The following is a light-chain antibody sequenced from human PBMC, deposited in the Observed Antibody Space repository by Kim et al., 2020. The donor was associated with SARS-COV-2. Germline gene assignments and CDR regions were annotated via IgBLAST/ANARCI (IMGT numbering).Light chain of an antibody. Sequence: DIVMTQSPDSLAVSLGERATINCKSSQSVLYSSNNRNYLAWYQQKPGQPPKLLIYWASTRESGVPDRFSGSGSGTDFTLTISSLQAEDAAVYYCQQYDNVPPYTFGQGTKLEI. CDR3: QQYDNVPPYT. J-gene: IGKJ2*01. V-gene: IGKV4-1*01. CDR1: QSVLYSSNNRNY. CDR2: WAS.